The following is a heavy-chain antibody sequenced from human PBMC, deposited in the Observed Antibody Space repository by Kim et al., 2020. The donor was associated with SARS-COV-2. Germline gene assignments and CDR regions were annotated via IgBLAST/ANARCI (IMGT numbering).Heavy chain of an antibody. V-gene: IGHV1-2*06. CDR3: ASNDARGLQLWLDPDYYYYYGMDV. J-gene: IGHJ6*02. Sequence: ASVKVSCKASGYTFTGYYMHWVRQAPGQGLEWMGRINPNSGGTNYAQKFQGRVTMTRDTSISTAYMELSRLRSDDTAVYYCASNDARGLQLWLDPDYYYYYGMDVWGQGTTVTVSS. CDR2: INPNSGGT. CDR1: GYTFTGYY. D-gene: IGHD5-18*01.